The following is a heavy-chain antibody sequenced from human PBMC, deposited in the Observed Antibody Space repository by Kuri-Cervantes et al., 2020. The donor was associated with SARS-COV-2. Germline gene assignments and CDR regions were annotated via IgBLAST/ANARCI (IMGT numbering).Heavy chain of an antibody. J-gene: IGHJ4*02. Sequence: ASVNVSCKVSGYTLTELSMHWVRQAPRKGLEWMGGFDPEDGETIYEQKFQGRVTMTEDTSTDTAYMELSRLRSDDTAVYYCASLHPWYDFWSGSYYFDYWGQGTLVTVSS. D-gene: IGHD3-3*01. CDR1: GYTLTELS. V-gene: IGHV1-24*01. CDR2: FDPEDGET. CDR3: ASLHPWYDFWSGSYYFDY.